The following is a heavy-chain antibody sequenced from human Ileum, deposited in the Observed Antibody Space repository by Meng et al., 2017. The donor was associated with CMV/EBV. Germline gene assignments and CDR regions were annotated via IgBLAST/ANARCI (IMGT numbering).Heavy chain of an antibody. CDR1: GYSFTGYS. CDR2: INPTSGAT. CDR3: ARGLGSSGYSGSDY. D-gene: IGHD6-19*01. Sequence: SGYSFTGYSPHWVRLAPGQGLEWMGWINPTSGATVYAQNFQGWVTMTRDTSNSTAYMDITRLRSDDTAVYYCARGLGSSGYSGSDYWGQGTMVTVSS. J-gene: IGHJ4*02. V-gene: IGHV1-2*04.